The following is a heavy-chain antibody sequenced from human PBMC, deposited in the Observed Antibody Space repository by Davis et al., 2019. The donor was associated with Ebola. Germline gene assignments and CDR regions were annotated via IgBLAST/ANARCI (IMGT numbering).Heavy chain of an antibody. CDR3: ARVGDLFDY. CDR1: GGSISSGGYY. D-gene: IGHD4-17*01. Sequence: MPGGSLRLSCTVSGGSISSGGYYWSWIRQPPGKGLEWIGYIYYSGSTNYNPSLKSRVTISVDTSKNQFSLKLSSVTAADTAVYYCARVGDLFDYWGQGTLVTVSS. V-gene: IGHV4-61*08. CDR2: IYYSGST. J-gene: IGHJ4*02.